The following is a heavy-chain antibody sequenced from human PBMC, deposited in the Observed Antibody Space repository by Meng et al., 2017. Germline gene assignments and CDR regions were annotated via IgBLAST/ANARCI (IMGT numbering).Heavy chain of an antibody. CDR1: GGTFSSYA. Sequence: SVKVSCKASGGTFSSYAISWVRQAPGQGLEWMGGIIPIFGTANYAQKFQGRVTITADESTSTAYMELSSLRSEDTAVYYCASNLRPITIFGVAFDYWGQGTRVTGSS. J-gene: IGHJ4*02. V-gene: IGHV1-69*13. CDR3: ASNLRPITIFGVAFDY. CDR2: IIPIFGTA. D-gene: IGHD3-3*01.